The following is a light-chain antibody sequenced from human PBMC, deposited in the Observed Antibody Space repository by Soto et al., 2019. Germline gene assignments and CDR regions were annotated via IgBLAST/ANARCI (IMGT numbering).Light chain of an antibody. Sequence: QSALTQPPSASGSPGQSVTISCTGTSSDVGDDNYVSWYQRHPGKAPKLMISEVSKRPSGVPDRFSGSKSGNTASLTVSGLQAEAEADYYCSSYAGSNNFVFGTGTKLTVL. V-gene: IGLV2-8*01. CDR2: EVS. J-gene: IGLJ1*01. CDR1: SSDVGDDNY. CDR3: SSYAGSNNFV.